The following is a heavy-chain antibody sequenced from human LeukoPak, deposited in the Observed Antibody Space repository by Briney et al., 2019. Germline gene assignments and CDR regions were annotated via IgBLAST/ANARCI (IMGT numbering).Heavy chain of an antibody. CDR3: ARDHQVGHYYGSGTGGSWFDP. D-gene: IGHD3-10*01. V-gene: IGHV1-69*04. CDR1: GGTSSSYT. Sequence: SVKVSCKASGGTSSSYTISWVRQAPGQGLEWMGRIIPILGIANYAQKFQGRVTITADKSTSTAYMELSSLRSEDTAVYYCARDHQVGHYYGSGTGGSWFDPWGQGTLVTVSS. CDR2: IIPILGIA. J-gene: IGHJ5*02.